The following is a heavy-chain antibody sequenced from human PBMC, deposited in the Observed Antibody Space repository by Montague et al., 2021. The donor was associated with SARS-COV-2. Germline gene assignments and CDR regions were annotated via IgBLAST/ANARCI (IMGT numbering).Heavy chain of an antibody. D-gene: IGHD3-22*01. CDR1: GYSFNKLW. J-gene: IGHJ4*02. CDR2: IYPGDSDS. CDR3: ARRSFDTSGYYAYFDY. Sequence: QSVAEVKTPGESLRISCNGSGYSFNKLWIGWVRQMPGKGLEWMGIIYPGDSDSRYSPSFQGHVTFSADKSISTAYLQWSSLKASDTAMYYCARRSFDTSGYYAYFDYWGQGTLVTVSS. V-gene: IGHV5-51*01.